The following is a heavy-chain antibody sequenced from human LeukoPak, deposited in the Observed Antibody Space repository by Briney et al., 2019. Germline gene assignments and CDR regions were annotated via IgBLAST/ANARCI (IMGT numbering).Heavy chain of an antibody. Sequence: GGSLRLSCAASGFTFSSYAMHWVRQAPGKGLEWVAVISYDGSNKYYADSVKGRFTISRDNSKNTLYLQMNSLRAEDTAVYYCARDRSPMIVVVNLLHWGQGTLVTVSS. D-gene: IGHD3-22*01. V-gene: IGHV3-30*04. J-gene: IGHJ4*02. CDR1: GFTFSSYA. CDR3: ARDRSPMIVVVNLLH. CDR2: ISYDGSNK.